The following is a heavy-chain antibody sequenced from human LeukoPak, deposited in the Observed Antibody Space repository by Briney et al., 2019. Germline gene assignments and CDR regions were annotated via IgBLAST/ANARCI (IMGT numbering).Heavy chain of an antibody. J-gene: IGHJ5*02. Sequence: ASVKVSCKASGYTFTRYYMHWVRQAPGQGLEWMGIIHPSSGSTSYAQKFEGRVTLTRDTSTSTVYIKLISLRSEDTAVYYCARDSSTSSLADPWGQGTLVTVSS. CDR1: GYTFTRYY. D-gene: IGHD2-2*01. V-gene: IGHV1-46*01. CDR3: ARDSSTSSLADP. CDR2: IHPSSGST.